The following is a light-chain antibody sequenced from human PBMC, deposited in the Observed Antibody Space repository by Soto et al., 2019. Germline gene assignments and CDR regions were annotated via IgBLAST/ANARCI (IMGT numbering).Light chain of an antibody. CDR1: SSDVGAYNY. Sequence: QSALTQPASVSGSPGQSITISCAGTSSDVGAYNYVSWYQHHPGKAPKLMIYDVNNRPSGDSNRFSGSKSGNTASLTISGLQAESEADYYCSSWTSGATYVFGSGTQLTVL. V-gene: IGLV2-14*03. CDR2: DVN. J-gene: IGLJ1*01. CDR3: SSWTSGATYV.